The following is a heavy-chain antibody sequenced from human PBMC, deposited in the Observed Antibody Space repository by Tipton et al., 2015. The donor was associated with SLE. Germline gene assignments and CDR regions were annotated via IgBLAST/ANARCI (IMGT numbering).Heavy chain of an antibody. D-gene: IGHD6-19*01. J-gene: IGHJ4*02. Sequence: QSGPEVKKPGASVKVSCKSSGYTFTSYGFTWVRQAPGQGLEWMGWISAYNGNTNYAQKLQGRVTMTTDTSTSTAYMELRSLRSDDTAVYYCARMSIAVAAPYYFEYWGQGTLVTVSS. CDR1: GYTFTSYG. CDR3: ARMSIAVAAPYYFEY. V-gene: IGHV1-18*01. CDR2: ISAYNGNT.